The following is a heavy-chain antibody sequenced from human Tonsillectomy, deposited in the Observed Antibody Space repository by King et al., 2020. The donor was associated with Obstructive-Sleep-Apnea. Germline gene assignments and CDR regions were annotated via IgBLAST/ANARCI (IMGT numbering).Heavy chain of an antibody. J-gene: IGHJ4*02. V-gene: IGHV3-21*01. D-gene: IGHD3-3*01. CDR3: ASGPPDCWSAFQWEDY. Sequence: VQLVESGGGLVKPGGSLRLSCAASGFTFSSYSMNWVRQAPGKGLEWVSSITSSSGYIYYADSVRGRFTISRDNAKNSLYLQMSSLRAEDTAVYYCASGPPDCWSAFQWEDYWGQGTLVTVSS. CDR2: ITSSSGYI. CDR1: GFTFSSYS.